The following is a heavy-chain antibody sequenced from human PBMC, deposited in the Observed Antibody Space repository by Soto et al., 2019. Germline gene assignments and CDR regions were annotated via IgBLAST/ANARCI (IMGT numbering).Heavy chain of an antibody. V-gene: IGHV1-69*10. Sequence: ASVKVSCKASGGTFSSYAISWVRQAPGQGLEWMGGIIPIFGIANYAQKFQGRVTITADKSTSTAYMELSSLRSEDTAVYYCARDLDTETLQLVINAFDIWGQGTMVTVSS. D-gene: IGHD1-1*01. J-gene: IGHJ3*02. CDR3: ARDLDTETLQLVINAFDI. CDR2: IIPIFGIA. CDR1: GGTFSSYA.